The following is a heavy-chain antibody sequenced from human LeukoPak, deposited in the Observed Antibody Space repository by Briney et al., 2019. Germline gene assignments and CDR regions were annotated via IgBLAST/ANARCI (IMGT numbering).Heavy chain of an antibody. CDR1: GFTFSSYG. V-gene: IGHV3-33*06. Sequence: GRSLRLSCAASGFTFSSYGMHWVRQAPGKGLEWVAVIWYDGSNKYYADSVKGRFTISRDNSNNTLYLQMNSLRAADTAVYYCAKDRAPLVATSPNWFDPWGQGTLVTVSS. J-gene: IGHJ5*02. D-gene: IGHD5-12*01. CDR3: AKDRAPLVATSPNWFDP. CDR2: IWYDGSNK.